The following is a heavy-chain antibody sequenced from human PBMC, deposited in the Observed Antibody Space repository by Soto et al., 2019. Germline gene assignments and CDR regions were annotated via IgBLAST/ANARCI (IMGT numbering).Heavy chain of an antibody. J-gene: IGHJ5*02. D-gene: IGHD2-8*01. CDR1: GSSISSSSYY. CDR3: GRLELMVYANDGWFDP. V-gene: IGHV4-61*05. CDR2: IYYSGST. Sequence: PSETLSLTCTVSGSSISSSSYYWGWLRQPPGKGLEWIGYIYYSGSTNYNPSLKSRVTISVDTSKNQFSLKLSSVTAADTAVYYCGRLELMVYANDGWFDPWGQGTLVIVSS.